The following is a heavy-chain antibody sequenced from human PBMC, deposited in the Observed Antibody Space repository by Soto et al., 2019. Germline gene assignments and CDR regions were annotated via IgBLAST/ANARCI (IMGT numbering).Heavy chain of an antibody. CDR3: ARTPNTVATSPRRSYYYYMDV. CDR1: GGSFSGYY. J-gene: IGHJ6*03. V-gene: IGHV4-34*01. CDR2: INHSGST. Sequence: SETLSLTCAVYGGSFSGYYWSWIRQPPGKGLEWIGEINHSGSTNYSPSLKSRVTISVDTFKNQFSLKLSSVTAAGTAVYYCARTPNTVATSPRRSYYYYMDVWGKGTTVTVSS. D-gene: IGHD5-12*01.